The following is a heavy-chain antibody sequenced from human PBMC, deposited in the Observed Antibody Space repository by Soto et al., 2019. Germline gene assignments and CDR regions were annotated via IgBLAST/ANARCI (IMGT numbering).Heavy chain of an antibody. CDR3: ASSMGGRDF. Sequence: QVQLQQWGAGLLRPSETLSLTCAVSGGSFSGFFWSWIRQPQGKGLEWIGEITPSGRTNFSPSLKSRLTIAKDTSKNHLSFNLSSVTAADTAVYYCASSMGGRDFWGQGTLVTVSS. V-gene: IGHV4-34*01. CDR1: GGSFSGFF. CDR2: ITPSGRT. J-gene: IGHJ4*02.